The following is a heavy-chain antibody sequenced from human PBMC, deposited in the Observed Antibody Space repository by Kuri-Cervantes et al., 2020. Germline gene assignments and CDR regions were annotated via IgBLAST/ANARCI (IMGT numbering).Heavy chain of an antibody. CDR2: TSYDETNK. Sequence: GGSLRLSCAASGFTFSNAWMSWVRQAPGKGLEWVAVTSYDETNKYYAASVKGRFTISRDNSKNTLYLQMNSLRGEDTAVYFCARDLRKLRYMDVWGKGTTVTVSS. J-gene: IGHJ6*03. CDR3: ARDLRKLRYMDV. CDR1: GFTFSNAW. V-gene: IGHV3-30*01. D-gene: IGHD4-17*01.